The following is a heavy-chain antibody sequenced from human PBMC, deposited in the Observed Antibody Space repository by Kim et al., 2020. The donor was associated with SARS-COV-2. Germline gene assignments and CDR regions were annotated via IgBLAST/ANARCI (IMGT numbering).Heavy chain of an antibody. CDR1: GGTFSSYA. CDR2: IIPIFGTA. J-gene: IGHJ4*02. CDR3: ASGGGAYCSSTSCYTGGY. V-gene: IGHV1-69*13. Sequence: SVKVSCKASGGTFSSYAISWVRQAPGQGLEWMGGIIPIFGTANYAQKFQGRVTITADESTSTAYMELSSLRSEDTAVYYCASGGGAYCSSTSCYTGGYWGQGTLVTVSS. D-gene: IGHD2-2*02.